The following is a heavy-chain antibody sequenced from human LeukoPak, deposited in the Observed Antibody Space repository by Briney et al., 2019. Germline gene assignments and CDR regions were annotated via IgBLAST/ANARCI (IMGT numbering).Heavy chain of an antibody. CDR3: ARDKDFGFDY. J-gene: IGHJ4*02. CDR2: FSTSSGTI. Sequence: GGSLRLSCAASEFTFSSFSMNWVRQAPGKGLEWVSYFSTSSGTISYADFVKGRFTISRDDAKNSLYLQMNSLRDEDTAVYYCARDKDFGFDYWGQGTLVTVSS. CDR1: EFTFSSFS. V-gene: IGHV3-48*02. D-gene: IGHD3-10*01.